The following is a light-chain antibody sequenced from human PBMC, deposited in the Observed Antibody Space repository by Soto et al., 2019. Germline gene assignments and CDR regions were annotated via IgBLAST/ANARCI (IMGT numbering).Light chain of an antibody. CDR2: EDN. CDR1: SGSIASNY. V-gene: IGLV6-57*03. CDR3: QSYDSTNPWV. J-gene: IGLJ3*02. Sequence: NFMLTQPHSGSESPGKTVTISCTRSSGSIASNYVQWYQLRPGSAPTTVIYEDNQRPSGVPDRFSGSIDSSSNSASLTVSGLKTEDEADYYCQSYDSTNPWVFGGGTKLTVL.